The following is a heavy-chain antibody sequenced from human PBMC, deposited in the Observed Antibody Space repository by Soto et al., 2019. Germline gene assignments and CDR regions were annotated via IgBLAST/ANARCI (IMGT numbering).Heavy chain of an antibody. J-gene: IGHJ4*02. D-gene: IGHD4-17*01. V-gene: IGHV4-59*08. Sequence: SETLSLTCTVSGGSISSYYWTWIRQPPGKRLEWIGYIYYSGGTNYNPSLKSRVTISVDTSKNQFSLNLSSVTAADTAVYYCASKPGISGLRGWAFDYWGQGTVVTVSS. CDR2: IYYSGGT. CDR3: ASKPGISGLRGWAFDY. CDR1: GGSISSYY.